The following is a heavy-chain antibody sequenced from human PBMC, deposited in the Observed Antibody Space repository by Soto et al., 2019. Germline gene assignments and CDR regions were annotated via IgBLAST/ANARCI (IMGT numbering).Heavy chain of an antibody. CDR2: IDPYDTGI. V-gene: IGHV3-74*01. CDR3: PSDTFGARDS. CDR1: GFAFSSEW. D-gene: IGHD2-15*01. J-gene: IGHJ4*02. Sequence: EVQLVESGGGLVQPGGSLRLSCAASGFAFSSEWMHWVRQAPGKGLVWVSRIDPYDTGITYADSVKGRFTISRDKAKNTLYLQMNSLRAEATAVYYCPSDTFGARDSWGQGTLVTVSS.